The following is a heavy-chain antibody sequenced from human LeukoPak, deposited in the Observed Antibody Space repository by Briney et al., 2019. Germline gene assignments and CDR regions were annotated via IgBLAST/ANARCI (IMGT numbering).Heavy chain of an antibody. Sequence: PSETLSLTCTVSGGSISSGDYYWSWIRQPPGKGLEWIGYIYYSGSTNYNPSLKSRVTISVDTSKNQFSLKLSSVTAADTAMYYCARHWDSSAYLNWFDPWGQGTLVSVSS. CDR2: IYYSGST. CDR3: ARHWDSSAYLNWFDP. CDR1: GGSISSGDYY. V-gene: IGHV4-61*08. D-gene: IGHD3-22*01. J-gene: IGHJ5*02.